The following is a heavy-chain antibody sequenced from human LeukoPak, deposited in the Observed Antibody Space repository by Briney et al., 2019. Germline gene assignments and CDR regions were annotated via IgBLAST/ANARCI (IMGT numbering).Heavy chain of an antibody. CDR1: GGSISSGVYY. D-gene: IGHD3-10*01. CDR2: MYYSGST. Sequence: PSETLSLTCTVSGGSISSGVYYWSWIRQHPGKGLEWIGYMYYSGSTYYNPSLKSRVTISLDTSKNQFSLKLTSVTAADTAVYYCASREGVRVGYFDYWGRGTLVSVSS. V-gene: IGHV4-31*03. CDR3: ASREGVRVGYFDY. J-gene: IGHJ4*02.